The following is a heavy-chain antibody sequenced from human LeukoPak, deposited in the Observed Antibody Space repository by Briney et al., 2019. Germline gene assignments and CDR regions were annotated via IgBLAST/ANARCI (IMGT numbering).Heavy chain of an antibody. Sequence: SGGSLRLSCAASGFTFSSYAMHWVRQAPGKGLVWVSRINTDGTYTTYADSVKGRFTISRDNAKNTLYLQMNSLRAEDTAVYYCAKDGEQWLETPDYWGQGTLVTVSS. CDR1: GFTFSSYA. CDR2: INTDGTYT. J-gene: IGHJ4*02. V-gene: IGHV3-74*01. D-gene: IGHD6-19*01. CDR3: AKDGEQWLETPDY.